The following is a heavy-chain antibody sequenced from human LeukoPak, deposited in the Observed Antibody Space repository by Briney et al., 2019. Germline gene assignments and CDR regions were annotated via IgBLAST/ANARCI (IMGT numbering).Heavy chain of an antibody. CDR3: ARGGGYSYGSFDY. CDR1: GIIFSNYW. V-gene: IGHV3-74*01. J-gene: IGHJ4*02. D-gene: IGHD5-18*01. Sequence: GGSLRLSCAASGIIFSNYWMHWVRQAPEKGLVWVSRINRDGSSTSYADSVKGRFTISRDNARNTLYLQMNSLRAEDTAVYYCARGGGYSYGSFDYWGQGTLVTVSS. CDR2: INRDGSST.